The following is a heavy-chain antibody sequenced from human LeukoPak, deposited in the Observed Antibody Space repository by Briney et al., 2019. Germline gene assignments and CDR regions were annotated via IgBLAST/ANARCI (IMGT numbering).Heavy chain of an antibody. J-gene: IGHJ4*02. CDR2: IYPGDSDT. CDR1: GYSFTSYY. Sequence: GEPLKISCKAPGYSFTSYYIGWVRQMPGKGLEWMGIIYPGDSDTRYSPSFQGQVTISADKSITTAYLQWSSLKASDTAMYYCARDSSGYYYFDYWGQGTLVTVSS. D-gene: IGHD3-22*01. CDR3: ARDSSGYYYFDY. V-gene: IGHV5-51*01.